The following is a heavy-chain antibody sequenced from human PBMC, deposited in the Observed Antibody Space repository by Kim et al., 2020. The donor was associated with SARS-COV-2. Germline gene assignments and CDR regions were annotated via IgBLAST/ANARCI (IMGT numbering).Heavy chain of an antibody. Sequence: GESLKISCKGSGYSFTSYWIGWVRQMPGKGLEWMGIIYPGDSDTRYSPSFQGQVTISADKSISTAYLQWSSLKASDTAMYYCARSGPYSSSWGTPDYGMDVWGQGTTVTVSS. V-gene: IGHV5-51*01. D-gene: IGHD6-13*01. J-gene: IGHJ6*02. CDR2: IYPGDSDT. CDR3: ARSGPYSSSWGTPDYGMDV. CDR1: GYSFTSYW.